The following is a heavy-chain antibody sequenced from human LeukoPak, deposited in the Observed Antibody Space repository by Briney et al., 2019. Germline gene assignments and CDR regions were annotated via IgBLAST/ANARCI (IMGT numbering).Heavy chain of an antibody. Sequence: GGSLRLSCAASGRYWMNWARQAPGKGLEWVASINHNGNVNYYVDSVKGRFTISRDNAKNSLYLQMNSLRAEDTAVYYCARELVGAISLDYWGQGTLVTVSS. CDR1: GRYW. CDR3: ARELVGAISLDY. V-gene: IGHV3-7*03. D-gene: IGHD1-26*01. J-gene: IGHJ4*02. CDR2: INHNGNVN.